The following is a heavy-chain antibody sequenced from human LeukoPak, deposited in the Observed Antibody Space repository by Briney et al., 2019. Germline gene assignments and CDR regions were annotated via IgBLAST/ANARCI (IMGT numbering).Heavy chain of an antibody. CDR1: GGSISSYY. D-gene: IGHD3-22*01. CDR3: ARDRVVITGDWFDP. CDR2: IYTSGST. J-gene: IGHJ5*02. V-gene: IGHV4-4*07. Sequence: SETLSLTCTVSGGSISSYYWSWIRQPAGKGLEWIGRIYTSGSTNYIPSLKSRVTMSVDTSKNQFSLKLSSVTAADTAVYYCARDRVVITGDWFDPWGQGTLVTVSS.